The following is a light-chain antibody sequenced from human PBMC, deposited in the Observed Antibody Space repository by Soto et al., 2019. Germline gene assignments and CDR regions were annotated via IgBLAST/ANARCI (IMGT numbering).Light chain of an antibody. CDR2: SNN. CDR1: SSNIGSNT. Sequence: LTQPPSASGTPGQRVTISCSGSSSNIGSNTVNWYQQLPGTAPKLLIYSNNQRPSGVPDRFSGSKSGTSASLAISGLQSEEEADYSSAAWDGTLTGYVFGTRTKVTDL. CDR3: AAWDGTLTGYV. J-gene: IGLJ1*01. V-gene: IGLV1-44*01.